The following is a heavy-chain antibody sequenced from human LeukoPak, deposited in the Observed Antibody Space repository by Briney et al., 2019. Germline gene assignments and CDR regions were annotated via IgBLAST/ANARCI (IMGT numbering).Heavy chain of an antibody. Sequence: PGGSLRLSCAASGFTFSDYYMTWLRQAPGKGLEWLSYISNSGSTVFYADSVKGRFTVSRDNAKRSLYLQIGSLRDDDTAVYHCALGTINKDYYFGMDVWGQGTTVTVSS. D-gene: IGHD2-8*01. CDR3: ALGTINKDYYFGMDV. J-gene: IGHJ6*02. CDR2: ISNSGSTV. CDR1: GFTFSDYY. V-gene: IGHV3-11*01.